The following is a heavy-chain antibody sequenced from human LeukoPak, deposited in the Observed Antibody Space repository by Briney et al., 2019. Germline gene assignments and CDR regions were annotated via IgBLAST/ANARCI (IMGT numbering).Heavy chain of an antibody. J-gene: IGHJ4*02. CDR2: ISGSGGST. V-gene: IGHV3-23*01. Sequence: PGGSLRLSCAASGFTFSSYGMSWVRQAPGKGLEWVSAISGSGGSTYYADSVKGRFTISRDNSKNTLYLQMNSLRAEDTAVYYCAKDKETAWELLRQHKYYFDYWGQGTLVTVSS. CDR3: AKDKETAWELLRQHKYYFDY. D-gene: IGHD1-26*01. CDR1: GFTFSSYG.